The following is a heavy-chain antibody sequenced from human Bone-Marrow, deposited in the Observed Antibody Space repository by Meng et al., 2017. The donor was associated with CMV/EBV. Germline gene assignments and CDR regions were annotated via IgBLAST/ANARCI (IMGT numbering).Heavy chain of an antibody. D-gene: IGHD3-3*01. J-gene: IGHJ4*02. Sequence: ASVKVSCKASGYTFTGCYMHWVRQAPGQGREWMGWINPNSGGTNYAQKFQGRVTMTRDTSISTAYMVLSRLRSDDTAVYYCARVWGFWSGYYRPAVYFDYWGQGTLVTVSS. CDR2: INPNSGGT. CDR3: ARVWGFWSGYYRPAVYFDY. CDR1: GYTFTGCY. V-gene: IGHV1-2*02.